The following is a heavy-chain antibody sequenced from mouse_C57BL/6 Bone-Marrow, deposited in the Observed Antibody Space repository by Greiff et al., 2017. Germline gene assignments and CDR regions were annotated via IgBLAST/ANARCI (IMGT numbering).Heavy chain of an antibody. Sequence: QVQLQQSGAELVRPGTSVKVSCKASGYAFTNYLIEWVKQRPGQGLEWIGVINPGSGGTNYNEKFKGKATLTADKSSSTAYMQLSSLTSEDSGVYFCARSKNWDSWFAYWGQGTLVTVSA. D-gene: IGHD4-1*01. CDR3: ARSKNWDSWFAY. V-gene: IGHV1-54*01. J-gene: IGHJ3*01. CDR1: GYAFTNYL. CDR2: INPGSGGT.